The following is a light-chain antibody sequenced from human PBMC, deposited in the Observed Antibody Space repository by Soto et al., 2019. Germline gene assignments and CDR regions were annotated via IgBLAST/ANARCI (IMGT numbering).Light chain of an antibody. CDR2: DAS. Sequence: EIVLTQSPATLSLSPVERATLSCRASQSIGLAIAWYQHKPGQAPRLLIFDASQRATGIPARFRGSGSGTDFILTISRLEPEDFAVYYCQHYDNTPPSVTFGPGTKVDIK. J-gene: IGKJ3*01. CDR1: QSIGLA. V-gene: IGKV3-11*01. CDR3: QHYDNTPPSVT.